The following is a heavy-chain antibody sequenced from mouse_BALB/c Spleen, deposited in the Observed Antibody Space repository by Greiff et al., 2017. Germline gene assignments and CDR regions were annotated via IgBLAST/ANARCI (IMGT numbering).Heavy chain of an antibody. CDR2: IRNKANGYTT. CDR3: ARGELGRFYYFDY. J-gene: IGHJ2*01. Sequence: EVQVVESGGGLVQPGGSLRLSCATSGFTFTDYYMSWVRQPPGKALEWLGFIRNKANGYTTEYSASVKGRFTISRDNSQSILYLQMNTLRAEDSATYYCARGELGRFYYFDYWGQGTTLTVSS. V-gene: IGHV7-3*02. D-gene: IGHD4-1*01. CDR1: GFTFTDYY.